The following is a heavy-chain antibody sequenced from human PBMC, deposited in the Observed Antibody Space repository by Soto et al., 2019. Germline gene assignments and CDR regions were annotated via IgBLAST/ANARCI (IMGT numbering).Heavy chain of an antibody. V-gene: IGHV4-59*01. Sequence: QVQLQESGPGLVKPSETLSLTCTVSGGSISSYYWSWIRQPPGKGLEWIGYIYYSGSTNYNPSLKSRVTISVDTSKNPFSLKLSSVTAADTAVYYCARVRSSGWPEPDAFDIWGQGTMVTVSS. J-gene: IGHJ3*02. CDR2: IYYSGST. D-gene: IGHD6-19*01. CDR1: GGSISSYY. CDR3: ARVRSSGWPEPDAFDI.